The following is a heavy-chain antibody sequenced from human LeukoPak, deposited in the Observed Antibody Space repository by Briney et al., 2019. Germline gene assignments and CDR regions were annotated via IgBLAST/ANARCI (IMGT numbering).Heavy chain of an antibody. CDR3: ARVVAGPGDYYYGMDV. CDR1: GGSISSGGYY. V-gene: IGHV4-31*03. J-gene: IGHJ6*02. CDR2: IYYSGST. Sequence: PSQTLSLTCTVSGGSISSGGYYWRWIRQHPGKGLEWIGYIYYSGSTYYNPSLKSRVTISVDTSKNQFSLKLSSVTAADTAVYYCARVVAGPGDYYYGMDVWGQGTTVTVSS. D-gene: IGHD2-15*01.